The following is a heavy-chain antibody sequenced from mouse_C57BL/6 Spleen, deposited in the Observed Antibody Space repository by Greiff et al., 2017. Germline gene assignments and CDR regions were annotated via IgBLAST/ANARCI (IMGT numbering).Heavy chain of an antibody. J-gene: IGHJ2*01. D-gene: IGHD2-4*01. CDR2: INPSTGGT. CDR3: ARGEGLRGYFDY. CDR1: GYSFTGYY. V-gene: IGHV1-42*01. Sequence: EVQVVESGPELVKPGASVKISCKASGYSFTGYYMNWVKQSPEKSLEWIGEINPSTGGTTYNQKFKAKATLTVDKSSSTAYMQLKSLTSEDSAVYYCARGEGLRGYFDYWGQGTTLTVSS.